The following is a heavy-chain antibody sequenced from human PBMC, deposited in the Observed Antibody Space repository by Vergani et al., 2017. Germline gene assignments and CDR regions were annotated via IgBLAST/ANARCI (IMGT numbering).Heavy chain of an antibody. Sequence: QLQLQESGPGLVKPSETLSLTCTVSGGSISSGSYYWSWIRQPAGKGLEWIGRIYTSGSTNYNPSLKSRVTISVDTSKNQFSLKLSSVTAADTAVYYCARDKSKLELGYWGQGTLVTVSS. D-gene: IGHD1-7*01. CDR2: IYTSGST. V-gene: IGHV4-61*02. J-gene: IGHJ4*02. CDR3: ARDKSKLELGY. CDR1: GGSISSGSYY.